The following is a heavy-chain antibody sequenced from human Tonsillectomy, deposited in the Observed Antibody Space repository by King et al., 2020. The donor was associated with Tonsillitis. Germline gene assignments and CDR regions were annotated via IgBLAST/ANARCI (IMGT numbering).Heavy chain of an antibody. D-gene: IGHD6-19*01. Sequence: VQLVESGGGLVQPGGSLRLSCAASGFIFSSYSMNWVRQAPGKGLEWVSYISSSNITIYYADSVKGRSIISRDNAKNSLYLQMNSLRAEDTAVYYCARVQWYGMDVWGPGTTVTVSS. CDR3: ARVQWYGMDV. J-gene: IGHJ6*02. CDR1: GFIFSSYS. CDR2: ISSSNITI. V-gene: IGHV3-48*01.